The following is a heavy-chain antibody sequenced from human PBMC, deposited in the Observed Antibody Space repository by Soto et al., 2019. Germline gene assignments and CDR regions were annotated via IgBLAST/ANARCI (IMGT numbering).Heavy chain of an antibody. Sequence: VGSLRLSCSSSGLTFSSFTMHLVRQAPGKGLEYVSAINSNGGSAYYGDSVKGRFTISRDNPKNTLYLQMSSLRVEDTAVYYCVTNSGWSLRDFDYWGQGTLVTVSS. J-gene: IGHJ4*02. CDR1: GLTFSSFT. V-gene: IGHV3-64D*08. CDR2: INSNGGSA. CDR3: VTNSGWSLRDFDY. D-gene: IGHD6-19*01.